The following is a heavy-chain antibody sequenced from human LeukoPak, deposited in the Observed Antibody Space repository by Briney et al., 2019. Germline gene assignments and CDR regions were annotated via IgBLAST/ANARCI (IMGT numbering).Heavy chain of an antibody. V-gene: IGHV4-34*01. CDR3: ARDGDHTIFDY. J-gene: IGHJ4*02. Sequence: SETLSLTCAVYGGSFSGYYWSWIRQPPGKGLEWIGEINHSGSTNYNPSLKSRVTISVDTSKNQFSLKLSSVTAAGTAVYYCARDGDHTIFDYWGQGTLVTVSS. CDR2: INHSGST. CDR1: GGSFSGYY. D-gene: IGHD2-21*01.